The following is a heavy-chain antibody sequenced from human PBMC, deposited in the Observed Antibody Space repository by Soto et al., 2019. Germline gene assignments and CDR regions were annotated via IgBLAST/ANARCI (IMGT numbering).Heavy chain of an antibody. Sequence: SETLSLTCAVYGGSFSGYYWSWIRQPPGKGLEWIGEINHSGSTNYNPSLKSRVTISVDTSKNQFSLKLSSVTAADTAVYYCARGRGLRYYDFWSGYYPQATYYYYGMDVWGQGTPVTVSS. V-gene: IGHV4-34*01. CDR3: ARGRGLRYYDFWSGYYPQATYYYYGMDV. D-gene: IGHD3-3*01. J-gene: IGHJ6*02. CDR1: GGSFSGYY. CDR2: INHSGST.